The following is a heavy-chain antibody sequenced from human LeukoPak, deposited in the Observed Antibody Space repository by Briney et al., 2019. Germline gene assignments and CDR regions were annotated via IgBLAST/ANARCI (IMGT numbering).Heavy chain of an antibody. V-gene: IGHV4-34*01. D-gene: IGHD5-18*01. Sequence: SETLSLTCAVYGGSFSGYYWSWIRQPPGKGLEWIGEINHSGSTNYNPSLKSRVTISVDTSKNQFSLKLSSVTAADTAVYYCAAGIQLWLTHAFDIWGQGTMVTVSS. J-gene: IGHJ3*02. CDR2: INHSGST. CDR3: AAGIQLWLTHAFDI. CDR1: GGSFSGYY.